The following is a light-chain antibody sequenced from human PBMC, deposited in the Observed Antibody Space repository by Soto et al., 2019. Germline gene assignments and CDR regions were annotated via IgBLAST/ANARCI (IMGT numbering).Light chain of an antibody. CDR1: SGHSSYA. Sequence: QLVLTQSPSASASLGASVKLTCTLSSGHSSYAIAWHQQQPEKGPRYFMKLNSEGTHNKGDGIPDRFSGSSSGAERYLTISSLQSEDEADYYCQTWGAGMRVVGGGTKLTVL. J-gene: IGLJ3*02. V-gene: IGLV4-69*01. CDR3: QTWGAGMRV. CDR2: LNSEGTH.